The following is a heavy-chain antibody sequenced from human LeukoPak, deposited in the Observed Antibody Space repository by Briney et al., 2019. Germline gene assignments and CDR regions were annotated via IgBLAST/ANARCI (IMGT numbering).Heavy chain of an antibody. D-gene: IGHD6-19*01. CDR3: ARGRAVAGKYAMDV. V-gene: IGHV4-39*07. J-gene: IGHJ6*04. CDR1: GGSISSSSYY. CDR2: IYYSGST. Sequence: SETLSLTCTVSGGSISSSSYYWGWIRQPPGKGLEWIGSIYYSGSTNYNPSLKSRVTISVDTSKNQFSLKLSSVTAADTAVYYCARGRAVAGKYAMDVWGKGTTVTVSS.